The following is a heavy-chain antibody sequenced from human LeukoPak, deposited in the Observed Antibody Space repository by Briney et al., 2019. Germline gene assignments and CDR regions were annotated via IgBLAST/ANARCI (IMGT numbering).Heavy chain of an antibody. D-gene: IGHD6-19*01. CDR3: ARDPYSSGWSRDAFDI. CDR2: INPSGGST. V-gene: IGHV1-46*01. CDR1: GYTFTSYY. Sequence: GASVKVSCKASGYTFTSYYMHWVRQAPGQGLEWMGIINPSGGSTSYAQKFQGRVTVTRDTSTSTVYKELSSLRSEDTAVYYCARDPYSSGWSRDAFDIWGQGTMVTVSS. J-gene: IGHJ3*02.